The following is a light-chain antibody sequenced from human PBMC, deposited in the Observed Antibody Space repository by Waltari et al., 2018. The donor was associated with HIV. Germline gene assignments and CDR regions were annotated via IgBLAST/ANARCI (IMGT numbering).Light chain of an antibody. CDR2: DVN. CDR3: CSYAGSYTYV. V-gene: IGLV2-11*01. CDR1: SSDVGGYNY. Sequence: QSALTQPRSVSGSPGQSVTFSCTGTSSDVGGYNYVSWYQQHPGKAPKLLIYDVNKRPSGVPDRFSGSKSGNTASLTISGLQAEDEADYYCCSYAGSYTYVFGTETKVTVL. J-gene: IGLJ1*01.